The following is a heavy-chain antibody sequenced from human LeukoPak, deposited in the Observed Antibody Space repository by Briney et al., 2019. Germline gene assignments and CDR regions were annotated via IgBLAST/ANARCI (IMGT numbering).Heavy chain of an antibody. J-gene: IGHJ3*02. CDR3: ARDAYYDFWRGYYIVAFDI. Sequence: SETLSLTCTVSGGSISSYYWSWIRQPAGKGLEWMGRIYTIGSTNYNPSLKSRVTMSVDTSKNPFSLKLSSVTAADTAVYYCARDAYYDFWRGYYIVAFDIWGQGTMVTVSS. CDR1: GGSISSYY. CDR2: IYTIGST. D-gene: IGHD3-3*01. V-gene: IGHV4-4*07.